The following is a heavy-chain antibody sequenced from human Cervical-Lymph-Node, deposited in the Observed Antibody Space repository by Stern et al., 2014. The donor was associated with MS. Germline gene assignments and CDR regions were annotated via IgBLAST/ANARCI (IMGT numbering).Heavy chain of an antibody. J-gene: IGHJ4*02. CDR1: GDTSPSYG. V-gene: IGHV1-18*01. CDR2: ISAYNGNT. Sequence: QVQLVQSGAEVKKPGASVKISCKASGDTSPSYGISWVRQAPGQGLEWMGWISAYNGNTNYARRLQGRVTMTTDTSTSTAYMELRSLRSDDTAVYYCARSTGSSSLYDYWGQGTLVTVSS. D-gene: IGHD6-13*01. CDR3: ARSTGSSSLYDY.